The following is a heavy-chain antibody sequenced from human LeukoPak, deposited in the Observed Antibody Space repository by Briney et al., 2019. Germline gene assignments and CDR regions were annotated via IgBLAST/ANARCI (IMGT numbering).Heavy chain of an antibody. CDR3: ARVYARRYYFDY. J-gene: IGHJ4*02. CDR1: GYTFTGYY. CDR2: INPNGGGT. Sequence: ASVKVSCKASGYTFTGYYMHWVRQAPGQGLEWMGWINPNGGGTNYAQKFRGRVTMTRDTSISTAYMELSRLRSDDTAVYYCARVYARRYYFDYWGQGTLVTVSS. D-gene: IGHD5/OR15-5a*01. V-gene: IGHV1-2*02.